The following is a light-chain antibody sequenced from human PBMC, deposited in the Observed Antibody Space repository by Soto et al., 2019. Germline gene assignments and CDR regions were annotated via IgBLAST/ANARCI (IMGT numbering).Light chain of an antibody. J-gene: IGKJ4*01. V-gene: IGKV1-9*01. CDR1: QGISSY. Sequence: QLTPSPSSLSASVGDRVTITCRASQGISSYLAWYQQKPGKAPKLLIYAASTLQSGVPSRFSGSGSGTDFTLTISSLQPEDSATYYCQQLNTLFGGGTKVDIK. CDR3: QQLNTL. CDR2: AAS.